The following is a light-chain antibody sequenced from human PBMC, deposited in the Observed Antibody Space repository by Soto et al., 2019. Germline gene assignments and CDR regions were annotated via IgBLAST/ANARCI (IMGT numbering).Light chain of an antibody. Sequence: QLVLTQSPSASASLGASVKLTCTLSSGHSSYAIAWHQQQPEKGPRYLMKLNSDGSHSKGDGIPDRFSGSSSGAERYLTISSLQSEDEADYYGQTWGTGALWVFGGGTKVTVL. J-gene: IGLJ3*02. CDR3: QTWGTGALWV. V-gene: IGLV4-69*01. CDR1: SGHSSYA. CDR2: LNSDGSH.